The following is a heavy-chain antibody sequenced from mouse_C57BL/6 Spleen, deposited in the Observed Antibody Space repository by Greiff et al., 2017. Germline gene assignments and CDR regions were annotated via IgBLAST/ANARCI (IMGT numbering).Heavy chain of an antibody. V-gene: IGHV1-80*01. CDR2: IYPGDGDT. CDR1: GYAFSSYW. J-gene: IGHJ4*01. D-gene: IGHD1-1*01. Sequence: QVQLKESGAELVKPGASVKISCKASGYAFSSYWMNWVKQRPGKGLEWIGQIYPGDGDTNYNGKFKGKATLTADKSSSTAYMQLSSLTSEDSAVYFCARGGPYGSSLYYAMDYWGQGTSVTVSS. CDR3: ARGGPYGSSLYYAMDY.